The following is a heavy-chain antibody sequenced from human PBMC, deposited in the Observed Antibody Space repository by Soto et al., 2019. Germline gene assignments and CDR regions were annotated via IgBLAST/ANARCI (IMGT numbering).Heavy chain of an antibody. D-gene: IGHD3-10*01. CDR3: AKDIGDLYYYGMDV. J-gene: IGHJ6*02. CDR1: GFDFGDYA. Sequence: GGSLRLSCATSGFDFGDYAMHWVRQAPGKGLEWVSGISWNSGSIGYADSVKGRFTISRDNAKNSLYLQMNSLRAEDTALYYCAKDIGDLYYYGMDVWGQGTTVTVSS. V-gene: IGHV3-9*01. CDR2: ISWNSGSI.